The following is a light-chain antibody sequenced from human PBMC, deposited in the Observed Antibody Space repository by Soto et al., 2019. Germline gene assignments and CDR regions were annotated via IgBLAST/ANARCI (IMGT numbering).Light chain of an antibody. CDR1: QSVADSN. V-gene: IGKV3-20*01. Sequence: EIVLTQSPGTLSLSSGEGATLSCRAGQSVADSNLAWYQHKPGQPPRLLIYGASSRATGIPDRFSGSGSGTDFTLTINRLEPEDFAVYYCQQYGGSPWTFGQGTKVDIK. CDR3: QQYGGSPWT. CDR2: GAS. J-gene: IGKJ1*01.